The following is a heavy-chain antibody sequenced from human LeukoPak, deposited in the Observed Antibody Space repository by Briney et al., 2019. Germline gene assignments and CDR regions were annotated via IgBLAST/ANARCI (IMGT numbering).Heavy chain of an antibody. Sequence: SETLSLTCTVSGGSISSYYWNWIRQPDRQGLEWIGRSYSSGTTSYNSSLKSRVTMTVDTSKNQIYLKLSSVTAADTAVYYCARDAGGYNYGYSLDSWGQVTLVSVSS. V-gene: IGHV4-4*07. J-gene: IGHJ4*02. CDR1: GGSISSYY. CDR3: ARDAGGYNYGYSLDS. D-gene: IGHD5-18*01. CDR2: SYSSGTT.